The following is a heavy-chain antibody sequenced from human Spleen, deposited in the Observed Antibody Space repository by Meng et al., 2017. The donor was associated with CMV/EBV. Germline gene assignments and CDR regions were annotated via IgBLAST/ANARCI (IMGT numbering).Heavy chain of an antibody. J-gene: IGHJ4*02. D-gene: IGHD3-22*01. CDR3: ARDHGSQYYDTTGYPGH. Sequence: GESLKISCAASGFTFSSYEMNWVRQAPGKGLEWVSYISSSGSTIYYADSVKGRFTISRDNAKNSLYLQMNSLRAEDTAVYYCARDHGSQYYDTTGYPGHWGQGTLVTVSS. V-gene: IGHV3-48*03. CDR1: GFTFSSYE. CDR2: ISSSGSTI.